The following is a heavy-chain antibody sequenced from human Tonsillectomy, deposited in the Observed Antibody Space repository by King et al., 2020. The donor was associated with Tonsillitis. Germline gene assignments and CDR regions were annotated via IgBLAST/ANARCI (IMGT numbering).Heavy chain of an antibody. CDR1: GGSISSSSYY. V-gene: IGHV4-39*01. CDR3: ARQGAGNHFDY. CDR2: IYYSGST. Sequence: LQLQESGPGLVKPSETLSLTCTVSGGSISSSSYYWGWIRQPPGKGLEWIGSIYYSGSTYYTPSLKSRVTISVDTSKNQFSLKLSSVTAADTAVYYCARQGAGNHFDYWGQGTLVTVSS. J-gene: IGHJ4*02. D-gene: IGHD6-19*01.